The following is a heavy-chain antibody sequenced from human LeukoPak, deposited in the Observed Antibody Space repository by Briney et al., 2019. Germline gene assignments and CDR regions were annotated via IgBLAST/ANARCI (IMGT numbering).Heavy chain of an antibody. J-gene: IGHJ4*02. CDR3: ARDREGLGFGELLGDY. D-gene: IGHD3-10*01. CDR2: ISSSGSTI. CDR1: GFTFSDYY. V-gene: IGHV3-11*01. Sequence: KTGGSLRLSCAASGFTFSDYYMSWIRQAPGKELEWVSYISSSGSTIYYADSVKGRFTISRDNAKNSLYLQMNSLRAEDTAVYYCARDREGLGFGELLGDYCGQGTLVTDSS.